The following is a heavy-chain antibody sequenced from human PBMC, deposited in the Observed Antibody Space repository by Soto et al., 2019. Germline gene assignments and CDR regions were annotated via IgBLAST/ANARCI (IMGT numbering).Heavy chain of an antibody. J-gene: IGHJ4*02. CDR3: ARDLGDYGPTGGYFDY. V-gene: IGHV1-2*02. Sequence: XSVKVSCKASGYTFTCYYMHWVRQAPGQGLEWMGWINPNSGGTNYAQKFQGRVTMTRDTSISTAYMELSRLRSGDTAVYYCARDLGDYGPTGGYFDYWGQGTLVTVSS. CDR2: INPNSGGT. CDR1: GYTFTCYY. D-gene: IGHD3-10*01.